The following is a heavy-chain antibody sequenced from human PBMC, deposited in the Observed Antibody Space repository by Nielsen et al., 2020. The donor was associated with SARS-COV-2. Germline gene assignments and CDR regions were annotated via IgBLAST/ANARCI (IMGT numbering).Heavy chain of an antibody. V-gene: IGHV3-48*03. D-gene: IGHD3-10*01. CDR1: GFTFSSYE. J-gene: IGHJ6*02. CDR2: ISSSGSTI. Sequence: GESLKISCAASGFTFSSYEMNWVRQAPGKGLEWVSYISSSGSTIYYADSVKGRFTISRDNAKSSLYLQMNSLRDEDTAVYYCARDGRYGSGSYIYYYYGMDVWGQGTTVTVSS. CDR3: ARDGRYGSGSYIYYYYGMDV.